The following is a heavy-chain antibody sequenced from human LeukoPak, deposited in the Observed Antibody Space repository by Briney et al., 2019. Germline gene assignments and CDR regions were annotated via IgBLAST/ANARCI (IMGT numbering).Heavy chain of an antibody. V-gene: IGHV4-4*07. Sequence: SETLSLTCTVSGGSMNSDYWTWIRQPAGKGLEWIGLIYLGGSTNYNPSLKGRVTMSLDTSKNQFSLELRSVTAADTAVYYCARVFHQWGQGALVIVSS. CDR1: GGSMNSDY. CDR3: ARVFHQ. J-gene: IGHJ5*02. CDR2: IYLGGST.